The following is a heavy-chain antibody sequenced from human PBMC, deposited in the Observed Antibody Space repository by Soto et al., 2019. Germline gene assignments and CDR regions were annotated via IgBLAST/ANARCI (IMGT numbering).Heavy chain of an antibody. Sequence: GGSLRLSCAASGFNFSSYAMSWVRQAPGKGLEWVSAISGSGGSTYYADSVKGRFTISRDNSKNTLYLQMNSLRAEDTAVYYCAKMRSRYEYFQHWGQGTLVTVSS. D-gene: IGHD6-13*01. J-gene: IGHJ1*01. V-gene: IGHV3-23*01. CDR2: ISGSGGST. CDR3: AKMRSRYEYFQH. CDR1: GFNFSSYA.